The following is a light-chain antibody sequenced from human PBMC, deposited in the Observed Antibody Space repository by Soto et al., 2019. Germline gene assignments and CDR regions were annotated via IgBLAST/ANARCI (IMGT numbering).Light chain of an antibody. CDR3: LQYKSFWT. Sequence: DIQMTQSPSTLSASVGDRVTITCRASQSISPWLAWYQQRPGKAPNLLIYKTSSLESGVPSRFSGSGSGTEFTLTISSLQPDDFATYYCLQYKSFWTFGQGTKV. CDR2: KTS. J-gene: IGKJ1*01. CDR1: QSISPW. V-gene: IGKV1-5*03.